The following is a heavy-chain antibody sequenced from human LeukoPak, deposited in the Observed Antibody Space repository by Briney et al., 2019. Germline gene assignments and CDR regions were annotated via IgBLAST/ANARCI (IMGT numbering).Heavy chain of an antibody. CDR3: ARGTAATRGY. CDR1: GGSFSGYY. CDR2: INHSGST. J-gene: IGHJ4*02. D-gene: IGHD2-15*01. Sequence: KPSETLSLTCAVYGGSFSGYYWSWIRQPPGKGLEWIGEINHSGSTNYNPSLKSRVTISVDTSKNQFSLKLSSVTAADTAVYYCARGTAATRGYWGQGTLVTVSS. V-gene: IGHV4-34*01.